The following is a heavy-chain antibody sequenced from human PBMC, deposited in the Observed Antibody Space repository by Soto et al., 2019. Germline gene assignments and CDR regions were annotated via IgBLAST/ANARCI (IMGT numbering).Heavy chain of an antibody. Sequence: GESLKISCQGSGYTFTNYWIGWVSQLPAKGLEWVGIIYPVDSDKRYNPSFRGQVTISAEKSLITAYLQWRSLKASDTAMYYCAKQSGYFAHYFDXWGQGALVTVSX. CDR2: IYPVDSDK. V-gene: IGHV5-51*01. CDR3: AKQSGYFAHYFDX. J-gene: IGHJ4*02. CDR1: GYTFTNYW. D-gene: IGHD3-22*01.